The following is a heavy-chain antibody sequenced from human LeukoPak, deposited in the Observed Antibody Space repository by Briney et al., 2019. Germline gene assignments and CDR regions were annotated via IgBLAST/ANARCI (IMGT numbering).Heavy chain of an antibody. V-gene: IGHV3-21*01. CDR1: GFTFSNYR. CDR2: ISTSSIYI. CDR3: ARGRDGYNLVDAFDI. Sequence: GGSLRLSCAASGFTFSNYRMNWVRQAPGKGLEWVSSISTSSIYIYYADSLKGRFTISRDNAKNSLYLQMNSLRAEDTAVYYCARGRDGYNLVDAFDIWGQGIMATVSS. D-gene: IGHD5-24*01. J-gene: IGHJ3*02.